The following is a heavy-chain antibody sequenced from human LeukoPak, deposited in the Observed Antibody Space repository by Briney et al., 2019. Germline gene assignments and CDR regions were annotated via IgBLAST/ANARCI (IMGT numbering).Heavy chain of an antibody. CDR1: GRTFSSYA. CDR3: ARGRDCGGDCYYYYGMDV. Sequence: SVKVSCKASGRTFSSYAISWVRQAPGQGLECMGGIIPIFGTANYAQKFQGRVTITAEESQSTAYMELSSLRSEDTAVYYCARGRDCGGDCYYYYGMDVWGKGTTVTVSS. V-gene: IGHV1-69*13. J-gene: IGHJ6*04. D-gene: IGHD2-21*02. CDR2: IIPIFGTA.